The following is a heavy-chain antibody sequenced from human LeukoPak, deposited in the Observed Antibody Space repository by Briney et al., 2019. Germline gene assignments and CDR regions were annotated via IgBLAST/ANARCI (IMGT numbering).Heavy chain of an antibody. CDR3: ARDWSGPYYFDY. CDR2: MSQSGST. V-gene: IGHV4-30-2*01. Sequence: SQTLSLTCTVSGGSISSGGYFWTWIRQPPGKGLEWIGYMSQSGSTYYNPSLKSRVTISVDTSKSQFSLKLTSVTAADTAVYYCARDWSGPYYFDYWGQGTLVTVSS. J-gene: IGHJ4*01. CDR1: GGSISSGGYF. D-gene: IGHD3-3*01.